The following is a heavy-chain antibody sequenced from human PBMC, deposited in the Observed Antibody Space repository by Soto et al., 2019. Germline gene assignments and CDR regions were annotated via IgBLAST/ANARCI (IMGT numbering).Heavy chain of an antibody. CDR2: IYWDDDK. CDR3: AHIPNYYQNDWFDP. J-gene: IGHJ5*02. CDR1: GFSLTTRAVG. V-gene: IGHV2-5*02. Sequence: QITLKESGPTLVKPTQTLTLTCTFSGFSLTTRAVGVGWIRQPPGKALECLALIYWDDDKRYSPSLQSRLSITKDTSKNPVVLTMTNVDPVDTATYYCAHIPNYYQNDWFDPWGQGTLVSVSS. D-gene: IGHD3-10*01.